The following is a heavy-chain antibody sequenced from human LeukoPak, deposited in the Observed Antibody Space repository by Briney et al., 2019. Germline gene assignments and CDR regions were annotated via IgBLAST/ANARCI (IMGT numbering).Heavy chain of an antibody. Sequence: SETLSLTCAVYGGSFSDYYWSWIRQPPGKGLEWIGEINHSGNTNYNPSLKSRVTISVDTSKSQFSLMLSSVTAADTAVYYCARTIAVTSTPAWFDPWGQGTLVPVSS. CDR2: INHSGNT. V-gene: IGHV4-34*01. D-gene: IGHD6-19*01. CDR3: ARTIAVTSTPAWFDP. CDR1: GGSFSDYY. J-gene: IGHJ5*02.